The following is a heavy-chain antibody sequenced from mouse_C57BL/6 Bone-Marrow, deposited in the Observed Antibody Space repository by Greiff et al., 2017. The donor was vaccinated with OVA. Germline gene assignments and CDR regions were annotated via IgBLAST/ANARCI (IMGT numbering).Heavy chain of an antibody. CDR2: ISSGGDYI. D-gene: IGHD2-4*01. CDR1: GFTFSSYA. J-gene: IGHJ3*01. V-gene: IGHV5-9-1*02. CDR3: TRAPYDYDWFAY. Sequence: EVQLVESGAGLVKPGGSLKLSCAASGFTFSSYAMSWVRQTPEKRLEWVAYISSGGDYIYYADTVKGRFTISRDNARNTLYLQMSSLKSEDTAMYYCTRAPYDYDWFAYWGQGTLVTVSA.